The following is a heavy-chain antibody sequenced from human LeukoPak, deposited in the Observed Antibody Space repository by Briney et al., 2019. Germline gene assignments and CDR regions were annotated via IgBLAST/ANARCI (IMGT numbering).Heavy chain of an antibody. CDR3: ARRVTTRLPFRY. CDR1: GGSFRGYY. V-gene: IGHV4-34*01. Sequence: PSDTLSLTRAVYGGSFRGYYWRGIRQPPGKGLEWIGEINHSGSTNYNPSLKSRVTISVDTSKNQSSLKLSSVTAADTAAYYCARRVTTRLPFRYWGQGTLVTVSS. CDR2: INHSGST. J-gene: IGHJ4*02. D-gene: IGHD4-17*01.